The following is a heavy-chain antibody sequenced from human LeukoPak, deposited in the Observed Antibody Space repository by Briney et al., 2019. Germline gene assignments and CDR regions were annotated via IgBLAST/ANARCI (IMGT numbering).Heavy chain of an antibody. CDR2: IYYSGST. CDR1: GGSISSSSYY. J-gene: IGHJ4*02. V-gene: IGHV4-39*07. D-gene: IGHD3-22*01. CDR3: ARGLRHDYYDSSGYSFDY. Sequence: SETLSLTCTVSGGSISSSSYYWGWIRQPPGKGLEWIGSIYYSGSTYYNPSLKSRVTIPVDTSKNQFSLKLSSVTAADTAVYYCARGLRHDYYDSSGYSFDYWGQGTLVTVSS.